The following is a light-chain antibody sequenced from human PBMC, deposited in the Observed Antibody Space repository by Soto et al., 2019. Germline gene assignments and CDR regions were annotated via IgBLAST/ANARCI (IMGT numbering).Light chain of an antibody. CDR3: QQYFNSPFT. CDR2: WAT. V-gene: IGKV4-1*01. CDR1: QSVFYSTDSKNY. J-gene: IGKJ2*01. Sequence: DIVMTQSPDSLAVSLGERATINCKSSQSVFYSTDSKNYLAWYQQKPGQPPKLLFYWATTRESGVPDRISGSGSGTHFTLTISSLQAEDVAVYYWQQYFNSPFTFGQGTKLEIE.